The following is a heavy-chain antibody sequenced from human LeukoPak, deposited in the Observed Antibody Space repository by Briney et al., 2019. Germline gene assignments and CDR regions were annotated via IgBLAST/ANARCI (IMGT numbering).Heavy chain of an antibody. J-gene: IGHJ4*02. V-gene: IGHV3-23*01. CDR1: RFTFNSYA. Sequence: GGSLRLSCAASRFTFNSYAMSWVRQAPGRGLEWVSGISGSGFTTSYTDSVKGRFTISRDSSKNRLLLQMSSLRAEDTAIYYCARDGSYSSSDHYFDYWGQGTLVTVSS. CDR2: ISGSGFTT. CDR3: ARDGSYSSSDHYFDY. D-gene: IGHD6-6*01.